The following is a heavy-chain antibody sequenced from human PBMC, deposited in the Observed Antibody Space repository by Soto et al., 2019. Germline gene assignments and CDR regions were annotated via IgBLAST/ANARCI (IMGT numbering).Heavy chain of an antibody. Sequence: GGSLRLSCAASGFMFNNYAMSWVRQAPGKGLEWVSTVSVSGGTTYYADSLKGRFTISRDNSKKTVYLQMNRLRADDTAIYYCAKGLYYYDSSGYRLFDYWGQGTLVTV. CDR1: GFMFNNYA. CDR2: VSVSGGTT. D-gene: IGHD3-22*01. J-gene: IGHJ4*02. V-gene: IGHV3-23*01. CDR3: AKGLYYYDSSGYRLFDY.